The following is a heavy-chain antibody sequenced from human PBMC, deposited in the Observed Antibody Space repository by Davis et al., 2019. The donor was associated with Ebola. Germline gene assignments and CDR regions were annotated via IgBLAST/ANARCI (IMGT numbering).Heavy chain of an antibody. Sequence: GESLKISCAASGFTFSTYDMHWVRQAPGKGLEWVAVISYDGSHEYYGDSVKGRFTISRDDSKNTLYLQMNSLRAEDTAVYFCAKDHVSMGPTPNWFDPWGQGTLVTVSS. D-gene: IGHD2/OR15-2a*01. V-gene: IGHV3-30*18. J-gene: IGHJ5*02. CDR1: GFTFSTYD. CDR2: ISYDGSHE. CDR3: AKDHVSMGPTPNWFDP.